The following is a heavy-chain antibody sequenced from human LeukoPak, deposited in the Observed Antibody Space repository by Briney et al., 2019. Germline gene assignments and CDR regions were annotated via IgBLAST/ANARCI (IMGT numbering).Heavy chain of an antibody. V-gene: IGHV3-48*01. CDR2: ISSSSSTI. Sequence: GGSLRLSCAASGFTFSSYSMNWVRQAPGKGLEWVSYISSSSSTIYYADSVKGRFTISRDNSKNTLYLQMNSLRAEDTAVYYCAKAIQTPGIAAAGPYYFDYWGQGTLVTVSS. D-gene: IGHD6-13*01. CDR3: AKAIQTPGIAAAGPYYFDY. CDR1: GFTFSSYS. J-gene: IGHJ4*02.